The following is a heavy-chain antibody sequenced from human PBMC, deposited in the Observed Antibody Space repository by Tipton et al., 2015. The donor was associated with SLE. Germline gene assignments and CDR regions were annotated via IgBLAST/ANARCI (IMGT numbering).Heavy chain of an antibody. CDR3: ARVAVDSSGHIGAFDI. V-gene: IGHV1-18*04. J-gene: IGHJ3*02. CDR1: GYTFTSYG. Sequence: QSGAEVTKPGASVKVSCKASGYTFTSYGISWVRQAPGQGLEWMGWISAYNDNTNYVQKFQGRVTMTTDTSTSTAYMELRSLRSDDTAVYYCARVAVDSSGHIGAFDIWGQGTKVTVSS. CDR2: ISAYNDNT. D-gene: IGHD3-22*01.